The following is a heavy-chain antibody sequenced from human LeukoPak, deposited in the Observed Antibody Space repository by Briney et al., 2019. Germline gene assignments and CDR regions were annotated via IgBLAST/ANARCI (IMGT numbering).Heavy chain of an antibody. D-gene: IGHD2-15*01. CDR2: IRYDGSNK. CDR3: AKDTPIVVVVAATGWFDP. J-gene: IGHJ5*02. Sequence: GGSLRLSCAASGFTFSSYGMHWVRQAPGKGLEWVAFIRYDGSNKYYADSVKGRFTISRDNSKNTLYLQMNSLRAEDTAVYYCAKDTPIVVVVAATGWFDPWGQGTLVTASS. V-gene: IGHV3-30*02. CDR1: GFTFSSYG.